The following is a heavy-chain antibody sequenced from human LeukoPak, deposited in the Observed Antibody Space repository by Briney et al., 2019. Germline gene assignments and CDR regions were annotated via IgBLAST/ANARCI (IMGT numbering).Heavy chain of an antibody. J-gene: IGHJ3*02. V-gene: IGHV1-18*04. Sequence: ASVKVSCKASGYTFTSYYIFWVRQAPGQGLEWMGWISIYNGKINYAQKFQGRVTTTTDTSTSTAYMELRSLRSDDTAVYYCARWDYYDSRTFDIWGQGTTVTVS. CDR3: ARWDYYDSRTFDI. CDR1: GYTFTSYY. D-gene: IGHD3-22*01. CDR2: ISIYNGKI.